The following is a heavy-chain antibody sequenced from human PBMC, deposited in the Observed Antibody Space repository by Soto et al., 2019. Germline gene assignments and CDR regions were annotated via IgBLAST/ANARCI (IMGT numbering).Heavy chain of an antibody. J-gene: IGHJ4*02. Sequence: ESGGGLVQPGGSLRLSCVASGFTFKNYDIRWIRQAPGKGLEWVSGISGSGGVTYYADSVKGRFTISRDNSKNTLYLQMNSLRAEDTAIYYCAKNRQFRSYYESAGHYDNWGQGTLVTVSS. CDR3: AKNRQFRSYYESAGHYDN. D-gene: IGHD3-10*01. CDR1: GFTFKNYD. CDR2: ISGSGGVT. V-gene: IGHV3-23*01.